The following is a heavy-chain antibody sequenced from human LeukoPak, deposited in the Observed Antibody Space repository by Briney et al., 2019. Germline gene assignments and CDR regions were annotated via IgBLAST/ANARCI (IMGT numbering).Heavy chain of an antibody. J-gene: IGHJ4*02. D-gene: IGHD3-3*02. CDR3: ARGLVAIYYFDY. CDR1: GGSFSGYY. V-gene: IGHV4-34*01. Sequence: PSETLSLTCAVYGGSFSGYYWSWIRQPPGKGLEWIGEINHSGSTNYNPSLKSRVTISVDTSKNQFSLKLSSVTAADTAVYYCARGLVAIYYFDYWGQGTLVTVSS. CDR2: INHSGST.